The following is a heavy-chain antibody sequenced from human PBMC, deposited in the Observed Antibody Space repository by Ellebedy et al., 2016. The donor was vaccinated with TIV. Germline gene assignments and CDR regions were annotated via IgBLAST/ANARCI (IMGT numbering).Heavy chain of an antibody. J-gene: IGHJ4*02. D-gene: IGHD5-18*01. CDR2: IYHSGST. CDR3: ARAVDTAMVYYFDY. V-gene: IGHV4-38-2*01. Sequence: MPGGSLRLSCAASGFTFSSYAMSWVRQAQGKGLEWIGSIYHSGSTYYNPSLKSRVTISVDTSKNQFSLKLSSVTAADTAVYYCARAVDTAMVYYFDYWGQGTLVTVSS. CDR1: GFTFSSYA.